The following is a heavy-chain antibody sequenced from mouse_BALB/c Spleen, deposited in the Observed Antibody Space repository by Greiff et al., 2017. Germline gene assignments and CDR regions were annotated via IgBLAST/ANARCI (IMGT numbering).Heavy chain of an antibody. Sequence: DVKLVESGGGLVQPGGSLKLSCAASGFTFSSYTMSWVRQTPEKRLEWVAYISNGGGSTYYPDTVKGRFTISRDNAKNTLYLQMSSLKSEDTAMYYWARHEGEVLYAMDYWGQGTSVTVSS. V-gene: IGHV5-12-2*01. D-gene: IGHD2-13*01. CDR1: GFTFSSYT. J-gene: IGHJ4*01. CDR2: ISNGGGST. CDR3: ARHEGEVLYAMDY.